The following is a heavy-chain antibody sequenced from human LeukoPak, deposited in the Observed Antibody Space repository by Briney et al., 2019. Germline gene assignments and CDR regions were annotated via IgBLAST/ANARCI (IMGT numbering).Heavy chain of an antibody. CDR2: IGGSGATT. J-gene: IGHJ4*02. Sequence: GGSLRLSCAASGFTFSSYAMHWVRQAPGKGLEWVSAIGGSGATTYYVDSVKGRFTISRDNSKNTLYLQINSLIAEDTAVYYCASSRWLRHFDYWGQGTLVTVSS. CDR1: GFTFSSYA. D-gene: IGHD5-12*01. V-gene: IGHV3-23*01. CDR3: ASSRWLRHFDY.